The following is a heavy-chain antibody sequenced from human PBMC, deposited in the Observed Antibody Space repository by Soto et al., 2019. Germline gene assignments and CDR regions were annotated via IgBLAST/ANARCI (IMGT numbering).Heavy chain of an antibody. J-gene: IGHJ6*02. CDR3: ARLSGYSYGTYYSYGTDV. V-gene: IGHV1-69*13. CDR1: GGTFSSYA. CDR2: IIPIFGTA. D-gene: IGHD5-18*01. Sequence: AASVKVSCKASGGTFSSYAISWVRQAPGQGLEWMGGIIPIFGTANYAQKFQGRVTITADESTSTAYMELSSLRSEDTAVYYCARLSGYSYGTYYSYGTDVWGQGTTVTVS.